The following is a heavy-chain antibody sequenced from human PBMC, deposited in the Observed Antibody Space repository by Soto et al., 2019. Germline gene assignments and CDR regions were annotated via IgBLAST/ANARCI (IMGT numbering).Heavy chain of an antibody. D-gene: IGHD5-12*01. CDR2: IIPIFGTA. V-gene: IGHV1-69*13. CDR1: VGSLKSVD. CDR3: ATPESRDGYNVAPSSD. Sequence: SERASCKKCVGSLKSVDLGCRRRTNKKRLEWLAGIIPIFGTANYAQKFQGRVTITADESTSTAYRELSSLRSEDTAVYYCATPESRDGYNVAPSSDWGQGTLFTVSS. J-gene: IGHJ4*02.